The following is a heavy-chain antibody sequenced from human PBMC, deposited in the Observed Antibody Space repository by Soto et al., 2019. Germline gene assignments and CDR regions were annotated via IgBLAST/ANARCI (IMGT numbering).Heavy chain of an antibody. J-gene: IGHJ4*02. CDR2: ISYDGSDK. CDR3: AKHLLSVPSGWHAFDY. V-gene: IGHV3-30*18. D-gene: IGHD6-19*01. Sequence: GGSLRLSCAASGFTFNTFAMQWVRQAPGKGLEWVALISYDGSDKYYADSVKGRFTISRDNSKNTLYLQMNSLRPEDTAVYYCAKHLLSVPSGWHAFDYWGQGTLVTVS. CDR1: GFTFNTFA.